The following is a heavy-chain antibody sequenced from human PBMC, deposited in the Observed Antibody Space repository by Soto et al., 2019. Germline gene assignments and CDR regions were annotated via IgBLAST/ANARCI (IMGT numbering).Heavy chain of an antibody. V-gene: IGHV3-30*04. CDR3: AREEDIAAASSFDY. J-gene: IGHJ4*02. CDR2: ISYEGRDK. Sequence: QVQLVESGGGVVQPGRSLRLSCAVSGVTFSSYAMHWVRQAPGKGLEWVAFISYEGRDKYYAESVKGRFTISRDNSKNTLYLQMNGLRAEDTAVYYCAREEDIAAASSFDYWGQGTLVTVSS. CDR1: GVTFSSYA. D-gene: IGHD6-13*01.